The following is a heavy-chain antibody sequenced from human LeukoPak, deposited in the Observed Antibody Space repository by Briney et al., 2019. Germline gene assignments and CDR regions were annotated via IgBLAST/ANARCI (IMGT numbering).Heavy chain of an antibody. V-gene: IGHV3-23*01. D-gene: IGHD3-10*01. CDR2: ISGSGGST. Sequence: GGSLRLSCAASGFTLSSYSMNWVRQAPGKGLEWVSAISGSGGSTYYADSVKGRFTISRDNSKNTLYLQMNSLRAEDTAVYYCAKDPWFGESWGQGTLVTVSS. CDR3: AKDPWFGES. J-gene: IGHJ5*02. CDR1: GFTLSSYS.